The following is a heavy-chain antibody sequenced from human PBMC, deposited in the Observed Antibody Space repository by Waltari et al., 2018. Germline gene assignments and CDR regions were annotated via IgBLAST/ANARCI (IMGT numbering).Heavy chain of an antibody. CDR2: ISSSSSYI. Sequence: EVQLVESGGGLVKPGGSLRLSCAASGFTFSSYSMNWVRQAPGKGLEWVSSISSSSSYIYYADSGKGRFTISRDNAKNSLYLQMNSRRAEDTAVYYCARGDYDDSSGYYYYYYGMDVWGQVTTVTVSS. V-gene: IGHV3-21*01. CDR1: GFTFSSYS. CDR3: ARGDYDDSSGYYYYYYGMDV. D-gene: IGHD3-22*01. J-gene: IGHJ6*02.